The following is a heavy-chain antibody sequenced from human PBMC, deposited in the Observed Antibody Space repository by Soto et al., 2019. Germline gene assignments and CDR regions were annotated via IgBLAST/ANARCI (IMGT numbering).Heavy chain of an antibody. V-gene: IGHV1-69*06. Sequence: RASVKVSCKASGGTFSSYAISWLRQAPGQGLEWMGGIIPIFGTANYAQKFQGRVTITADKSTSTAYMELSSLRSEDTAVYYCARALQSYAFDIWGQGTMVTVSS. J-gene: IGHJ3*02. CDR1: GGTFSSYA. CDR3: ARALQSYAFDI. CDR2: IIPIFGTA.